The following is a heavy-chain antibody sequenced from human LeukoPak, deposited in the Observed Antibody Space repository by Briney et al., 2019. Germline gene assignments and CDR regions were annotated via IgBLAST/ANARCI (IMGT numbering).Heavy chain of an antibody. J-gene: IGHJ5*02. Sequence: GGSLRLSCAASGFNFSSYWMHWVRQAPGKGLVWVSRINSDGSSTSYADSVKGRFTISRDNAKNTLYPQMNSLRAEDTAVYYCARRAVAGPSWFDPWGQGTLVTVSS. V-gene: IGHV3-74*01. CDR3: ARRAVAGPSWFDP. CDR2: INSDGSST. CDR1: GFNFSSYW. D-gene: IGHD6-19*01.